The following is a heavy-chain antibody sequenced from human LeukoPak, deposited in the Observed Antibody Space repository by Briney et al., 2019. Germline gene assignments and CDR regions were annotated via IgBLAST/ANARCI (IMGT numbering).Heavy chain of an antibody. V-gene: IGHV3-23*01. D-gene: IGHD3-16*01. CDR1: GLTFSSYG. J-gene: IGHJ1*01. CDR3: AKDDAWGRYKD. Sequence: GGSLRLSCAASGLTFSSYGMSWVRQAPGKGLEWVSSISGSGGSTYYTDSVKGRFTISRDNSKNTVSLQMNSLRGDDTAVYYCAKDDAWGRYKDWGQGTLVTVSS. CDR2: ISGSGGST.